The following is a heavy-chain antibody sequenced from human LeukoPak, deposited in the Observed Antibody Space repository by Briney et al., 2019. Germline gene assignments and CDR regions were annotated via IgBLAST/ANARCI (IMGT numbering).Heavy chain of an antibody. V-gene: IGHV3-74*01. CDR2: INSDGSSS. CDR1: GFTFSTYW. J-gene: IGHJ4*02. CDR3: ARCRSGGSCYSSD. Sequence: GGSLRLSCAASGFTFSTYWIYWVRQAPGKGLVWVSCINSDGSSSSYADSVKGRFTISRDNAKNTLYLQMNSLRAEDTAVYYCARCRSGGSCYSSDWGQGTLVTVSS. D-gene: IGHD2-15*01.